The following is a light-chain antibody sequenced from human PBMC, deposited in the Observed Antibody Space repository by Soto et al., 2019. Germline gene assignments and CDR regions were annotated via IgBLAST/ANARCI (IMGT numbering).Light chain of an antibody. Sequence: QSALTQPASVSGSPGQSITISCTGTSSDDGGYNYVSWYQQHPGNAPKLMIYEVSNRPSGDSNRFSGSKSGNTASLTISGLQAEDEADYYCSSYTSSSTVVFGGGTKVTVL. CDR2: EVS. V-gene: IGLV2-14*01. CDR3: SSYTSSSTVV. J-gene: IGLJ2*01. CDR1: SSDDGGYNY.